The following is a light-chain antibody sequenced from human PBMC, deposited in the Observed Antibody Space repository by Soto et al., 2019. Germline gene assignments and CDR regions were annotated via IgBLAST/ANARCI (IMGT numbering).Light chain of an antibody. CDR1: NIGSKS. V-gene: IGLV3-21*04. CDR3: QVWDSSSDHAV. CDR2: YDS. Sequence: SYELTQPPSASVAPGKTARITCGGNNIGSKSVHWYQQKPGQAPVLVIYYDSDRPSGIPERFSGSNSGNTATLTISRVEAGDEADYDCQVWDSSSDHAVFGGGTQLTVL. J-gene: IGLJ7*01.